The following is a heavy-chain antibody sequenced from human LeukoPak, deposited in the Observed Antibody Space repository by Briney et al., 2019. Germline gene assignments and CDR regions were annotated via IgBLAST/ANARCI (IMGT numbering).Heavy chain of an antibody. J-gene: IGHJ4*02. CDR3: ARSPADYYDSSGLYPIWREPFDY. CDR1: GYTFTSYY. CDR2: INPSGGST. D-gene: IGHD3-22*01. V-gene: IGHV1-46*01. Sequence: ASVKVSCKASGYTFTSYYMHWVRQAPGQGLEWMGIINPSGGSTSYAQKFQGRVTMTRDMSTSTVYTELSSLRSEDTAVYYCARSPADYYDSSGLYPIWREPFDYWGQGTLVTVSS.